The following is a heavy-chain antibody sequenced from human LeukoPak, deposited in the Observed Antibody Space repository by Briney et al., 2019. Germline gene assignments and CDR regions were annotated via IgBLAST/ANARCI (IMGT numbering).Heavy chain of an antibody. D-gene: IGHD5-24*01. J-gene: IGHJ4*02. V-gene: IGHV1-24*01. CDR2: FDPEDGET. CDR1: GYTLTELS. CDR3: ATGGRWLQLLSFDY. Sequence: GASVNVSCKVSGYTLTELSMHWVRQAPGKGLEWMGGFDPEDGETIYAQKFQGRVTMTEDTSTDTAYMELSSLRSEDTAVYYCATGGRWLQLLSFDYWGQGTLVTVSS.